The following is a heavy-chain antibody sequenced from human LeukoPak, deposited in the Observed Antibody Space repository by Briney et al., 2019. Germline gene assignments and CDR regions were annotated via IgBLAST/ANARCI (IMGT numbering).Heavy chain of an antibody. J-gene: IGHJ4*02. CDR3: ARGEGPAATLRYFDY. CDR1: GGTFSSYA. CDR2: IIPIFGTA. V-gene: IGHV1-69*05. D-gene: IGHD2-15*01. Sequence: SVKVSCKASGGTFSSYAISWVRQAPGQGLDWMGGIIPIFGTANYAQKFQGRVTITTDESTSTAYMELSSLRSEDTAVYYCARGEGPAATLRYFDYWGQGTLVTVSS.